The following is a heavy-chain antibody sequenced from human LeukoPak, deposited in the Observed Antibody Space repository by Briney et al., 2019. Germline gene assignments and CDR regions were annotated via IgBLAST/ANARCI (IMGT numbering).Heavy chain of an antibody. D-gene: IGHD6-6*01. CDR2: IYNSGNT. J-gene: IGHJ3*02. Sequence: SETLSLTCTVSGGSISSYYWSWIRQPPGKGLEWIGYIYNSGNTYYNPSLKSRVTISVDRSKNRFSLKLTSVTAADTAVYYCARDPDSTSSRAFDIWGQGTMVTVSS. V-gene: IGHV4-59*12. CDR1: GGSISSYY. CDR3: ARDPDSTSSRAFDI.